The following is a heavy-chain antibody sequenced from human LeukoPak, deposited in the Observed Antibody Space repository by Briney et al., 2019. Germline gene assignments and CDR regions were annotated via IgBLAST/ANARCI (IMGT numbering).Heavy chain of an antibody. CDR2: IYYSGSA. Sequence: SETLSLTCTVSGGSNSGYYWSWIRQPPGKGREWMGYIYYSGSADYNPPLKSRVIMSVDTSKNQIPLNLTSVTAADTAVYYCARGGYSNSWYYFDSWGQGTLVTVSS. J-gene: IGHJ4*02. CDR1: GGSNSGYY. CDR3: ARGGYSNSWYYFDS. D-gene: IGHD6-13*01. V-gene: IGHV4-59*01.